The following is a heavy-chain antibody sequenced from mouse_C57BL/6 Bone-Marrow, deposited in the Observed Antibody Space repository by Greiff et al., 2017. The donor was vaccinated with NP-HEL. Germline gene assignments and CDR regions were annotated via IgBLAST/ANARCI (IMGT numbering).Heavy chain of an antibody. D-gene: IGHD2-4*01. CDR2: INPSTGGT. J-gene: IGHJ3*01. V-gene: IGHV1-42*01. Sequence: VQLQQSGPELVKPGASVKISCKASGYSFTGYYMHWVKQSPEKSLEWIGEINPSTGGTTYNQKFKAKATLTVDKSSSTAYMQLKSLTSENAAVYYCARSFYDSDDAWFAYWGRGTLVTVSA. CDR3: ARSFYDSDDAWFAY. CDR1: GYSFTGYY.